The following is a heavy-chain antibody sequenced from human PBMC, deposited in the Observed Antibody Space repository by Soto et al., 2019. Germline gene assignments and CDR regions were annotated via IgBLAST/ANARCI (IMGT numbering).Heavy chain of an antibody. CDR2: IYYSGST. CDR3: ASSSTWHIFDS. Sequence: PSETLSLTCTVSGGSISISYYWAWIRQPPGKGLEWIGSIYYSGSTQYNPSLKSRVTISVDTSKNQFSLKLTSMTAADTAVYYCASSSTWHIFDSWGQGTLVTVSS. V-gene: IGHV4-39*01. CDR1: GGSISISYY. D-gene: IGHD6-13*01. J-gene: IGHJ4*02.